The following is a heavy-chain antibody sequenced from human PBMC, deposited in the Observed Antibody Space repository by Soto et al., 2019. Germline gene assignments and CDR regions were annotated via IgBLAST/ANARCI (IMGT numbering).Heavy chain of an antibody. J-gene: IGHJ4*02. Sequence: SETLSLTCTVSGDSISSGFYYWTWIRPTPGKGLEWIGYTFHSGATYFNSSLEGRVSISVDTSKNQFFLKLTSVTAADTAVYYCARGGHVGSATSCCHNFWGQGTLVTVSP. CDR1: GDSISSGFYY. CDR3: ARGGHVGSATSCCHNF. CDR2: TFHSGAT. V-gene: IGHV4-30-4*01. D-gene: IGHD2-2*01.